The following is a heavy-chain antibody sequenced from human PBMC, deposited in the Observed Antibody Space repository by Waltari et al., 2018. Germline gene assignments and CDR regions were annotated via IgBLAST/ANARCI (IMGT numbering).Heavy chain of an antibody. CDR2: ISYDGSNE. V-gene: IGHV3-30-3*01. CDR1: GFTLSSYV. CDR3: ARDFWSGYSLDY. J-gene: IGHJ4*02. Sequence: QVQLVESGGGVVQPGRSLRLSCVASGFTLSSYVMHWVRQGPGKGLECVAVISYDGSNEYYADSVKGRFTISRDNSKNTLYLQMNSLRPEDTAVYYCARDFWSGYSLDYWGQGTLVTVTS. D-gene: IGHD3-3*01.